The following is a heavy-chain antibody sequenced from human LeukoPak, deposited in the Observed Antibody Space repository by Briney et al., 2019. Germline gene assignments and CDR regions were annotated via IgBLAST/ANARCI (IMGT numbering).Heavy chain of an antibody. D-gene: IGHD3-9*01. CDR1: GLTFSDYY. CDR3: ARVDEGFDWLFRYFDY. CDR2: ISSSGSTI. J-gene: IGHJ4*02. V-gene: IGHV3-11*01. Sequence: SGGSLRLSCAASGLTFSDYYMSWIRQAPGKGLEWVSYISSSGSTIYYADSVKGRFTISRDNAKNSLYLQMNSLRAEDTAVYYCARVDEGFDWLFRYFDYWGQGTLVTVSS.